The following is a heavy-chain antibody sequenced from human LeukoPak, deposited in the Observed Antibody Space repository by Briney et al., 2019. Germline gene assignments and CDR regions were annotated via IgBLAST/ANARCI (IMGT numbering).Heavy chain of an antibody. J-gene: IGHJ5*02. D-gene: IGHD3-16*01. CDR3: ARGGGP. V-gene: IGHV1-69*05. CDR1: GGTFSSYA. CDR2: IIPMFGTA. Sequence: EASVKVSCKASGGTFSSYAISWVRQAPGQGLEWMGGIIPMFGTANYAQKFQGRVTITTDESTNAAHMELSSLRSEDTAVYYCARGGGPWGQGTLVTVSS.